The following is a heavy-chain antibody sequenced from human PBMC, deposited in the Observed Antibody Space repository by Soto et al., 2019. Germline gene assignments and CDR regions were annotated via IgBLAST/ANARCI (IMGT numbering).Heavy chain of an antibody. CDR2: ISGTGATS. J-gene: IGHJ4*02. Sequence: QPGGSLRLSCAASGFDFRNYAMGWVRQAPGKGLEWVSTISGTGATSYYADSVKGRFTISRDNSKNTLYLQMNGLRVEDTAIYYCARCLTTVTTVFAYWGQGALVTVSS. V-gene: IGHV3-23*01. D-gene: IGHD4-17*01. CDR1: GFDFRNYA. CDR3: ARCLTTVTTVFAY.